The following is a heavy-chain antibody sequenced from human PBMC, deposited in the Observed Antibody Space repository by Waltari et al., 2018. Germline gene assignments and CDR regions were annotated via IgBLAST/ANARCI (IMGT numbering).Heavy chain of an antibody. CDR1: GDSVSRTGYS. D-gene: IGHD3-10*01. CDR2: FDYAGNT. J-gene: IGHJ6*02. CDR3: AREPTAFMVRGIGGMDV. Sequence: QVQLQESGPGLVKPSQTLSLTCTVSGDSVSRTGYSWNWIRQAPGQGLGWIGYFDYAGNTYYNPSLKSRVTMSRDTSRNQVSLEVRSVIAADSATYFCAREPTAFMVRGIGGMDVWGQGTSVTVSS. V-gene: IGHV4-30-4*07.